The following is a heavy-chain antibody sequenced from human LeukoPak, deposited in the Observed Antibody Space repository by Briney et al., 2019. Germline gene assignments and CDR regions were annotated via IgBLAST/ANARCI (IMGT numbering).Heavy chain of an antibody. V-gene: IGHV3-7*01. CDR3: ARSLWPEDY. CDR2: INQDGNSQ. D-gene: IGHD2-21*01. CDR1: GFAFSSYW. J-gene: IGHJ4*02. Sequence: PGGSLRLSCEASGFAFSSYWASWVRQAPGKGLDWVANINQDGNSQNYVDSVRGRFTISKDNAKNSVYLQMNSLRAEDTAVYYCARSLWPEDYWGQGILVTVSS.